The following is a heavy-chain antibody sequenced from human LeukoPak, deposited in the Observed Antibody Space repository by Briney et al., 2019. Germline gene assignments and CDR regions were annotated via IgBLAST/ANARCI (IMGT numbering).Heavy chain of an antibody. J-gene: IGHJ4*02. D-gene: IGHD2-2*01. CDR2: ISSSGTTI. CDR3: ARRYCSSTSCLIDY. V-gene: IGHV3-48*03. Sequence: GGSLRLSCAASGFTFSGYAMSWVRQAPGKGLEWVSYISSSGTTIYYADSVKGRFTISRDNAKNSLYLQMNSLRAEDTAVYYCARRYCSSTSCLIDYWGQGTLVTVSS. CDR1: GFTFSGYA.